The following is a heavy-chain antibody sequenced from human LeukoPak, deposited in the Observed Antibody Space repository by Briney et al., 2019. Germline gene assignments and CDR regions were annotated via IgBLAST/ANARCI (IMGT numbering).Heavy chain of an antibody. V-gene: IGHV3-30*04. CDR3: ASERTYYDFWSGYRSLFDY. J-gene: IGHJ4*02. CDR1: GFTFSSYA. D-gene: IGHD3-3*01. Sequence: PGGSLRLSCAASGFTFSSYAMHWVRQAPGKGLEWVAVISYDGSNKYYADSVKGRFTISRDNSKNTLYPQMNSLRAEDTAVYYCASERTYYDFWSGYRSLFDYWGQGALVTVSS. CDR2: ISYDGSNK.